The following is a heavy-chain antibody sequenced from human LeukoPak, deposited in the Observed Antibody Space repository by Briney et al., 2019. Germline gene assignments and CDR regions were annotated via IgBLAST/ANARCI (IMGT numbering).Heavy chain of an antibody. Sequence: GESLQISCKGSGYTFTSSWIAWVRQMPGKGLEWMGIIYLGDSDTRYSPSFQGQVTISADKSISTAYLQWSSLKASDTAIYFCVYCSGGSSSYGMDVWGQGTTVTVPS. CDR2: IYLGDSDT. CDR3: VYCSGGSSSYGMDV. CDR1: GYTFTSSW. J-gene: IGHJ6*02. D-gene: IGHD2-15*01. V-gene: IGHV5-51*01.